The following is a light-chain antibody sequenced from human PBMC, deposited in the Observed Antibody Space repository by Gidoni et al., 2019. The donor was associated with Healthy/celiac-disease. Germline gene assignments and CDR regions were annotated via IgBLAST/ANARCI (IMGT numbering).Light chain of an antibody. V-gene: IGKV3-20*01. Sequence: ESVLTQSPGTLSLSPGERATLSCRASKSVSSSYLAWYQQKPGQAPRLLIYGASSRATGIPDRFSGSGSGTDFTLTISKLEPEDLAVYYCQQYGSSPPLITFGQGTRLEIK. CDR1: KSVSSSY. CDR3: QQYGSSPPLIT. CDR2: GAS. J-gene: IGKJ5*01.